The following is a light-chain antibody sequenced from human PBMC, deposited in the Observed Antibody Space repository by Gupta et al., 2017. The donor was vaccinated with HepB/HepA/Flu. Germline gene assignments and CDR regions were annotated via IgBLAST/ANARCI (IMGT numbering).Light chain of an antibody. V-gene: IGKV1-33*01. Sequence: DIQMTQSPSSLSASVGDRVTITCQASQDISNYLNWYKQKPGKAPKLLIYDASNLETGVPSRFSGSGSGTDFTFTIRSLQPEDIATYYCQQYDNLPITFGQGTRLEIK. CDR3: QQYDNLPIT. J-gene: IGKJ5*01. CDR2: DAS. CDR1: QDISNY.